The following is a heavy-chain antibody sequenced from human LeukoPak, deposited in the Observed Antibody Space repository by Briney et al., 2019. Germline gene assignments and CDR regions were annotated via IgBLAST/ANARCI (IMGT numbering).Heavy chain of an antibody. CDR3: ARRWIQLWFFDY. J-gene: IGHJ4*02. Sequence: PSQTLSLTCAVSGGSISSGGYSWSWIRQPPGKGLEWIGYIYHSGSTYYNPSLKSRVTISVDRSKNQFSLKLSSVTAADTAVYYCARRWIQLWFFDYWGQGTLVTVSS. D-gene: IGHD5-18*01. V-gene: IGHV4-30-2*01. CDR2: IYHSGST. CDR1: GGSISSGGYS.